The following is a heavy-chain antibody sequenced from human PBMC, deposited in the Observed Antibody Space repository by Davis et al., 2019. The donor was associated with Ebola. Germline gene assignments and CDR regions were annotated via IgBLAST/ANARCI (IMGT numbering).Heavy chain of an antibody. Sequence: PSETLSLTCTVSGGSIRNYYWSWIRQSPGQGLEWIACIYYTGSTHYNPSLKSRLSISVDRSKSQFSLKMSSVTTADTARYYCASTPGIAEEGNAFDVWGQGTMVTVSS. CDR3: ASTPGIAEEGNAFDV. J-gene: IGHJ3*01. V-gene: IGHV4-59*01. CDR1: GGSIRNYY. D-gene: IGHD6-13*01. CDR2: IYYTGST.